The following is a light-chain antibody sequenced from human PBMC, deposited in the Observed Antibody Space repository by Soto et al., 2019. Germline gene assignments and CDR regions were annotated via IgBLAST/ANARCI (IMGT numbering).Light chain of an antibody. Sequence: EIVMTQSPATLSVSPGERATLSCRASQSISSNVAWYQQKPGQAPSLLIYGASTRATDIPPRFSGSGSGTEFTLTITSLQSEDFAVYYCQQYKNWPPLTFGGGTKVEIK. CDR3: QQYKNWPPLT. CDR2: GAS. J-gene: IGKJ4*01. CDR1: QSISSN. V-gene: IGKV3-15*01.